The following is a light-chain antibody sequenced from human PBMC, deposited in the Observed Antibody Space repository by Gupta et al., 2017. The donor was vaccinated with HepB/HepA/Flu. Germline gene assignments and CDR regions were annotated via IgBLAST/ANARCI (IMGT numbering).Light chain of an antibody. CDR3: NSRESSGNDEV. Sequence: SSALTQAPAVSVALGQTVRITCHGDSLRSYYASWYQQKPGQAPVLVIYGKNNRPSGIPDRFSGSSSGNTASLTITGAQAEDEADYYCNSRESSGNDEVFGGGTKLTVL. CDR1: SLRSYY. CDR2: GKN. V-gene: IGLV3-19*01. J-gene: IGLJ3*02.